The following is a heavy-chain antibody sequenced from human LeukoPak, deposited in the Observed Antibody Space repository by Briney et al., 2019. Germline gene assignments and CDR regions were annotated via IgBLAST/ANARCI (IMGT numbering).Heavy chain of an antibody. CDR2: VNLQGST. CDR3: ARECGPYRPLDY. Sequence: SGTLSLTCDVSEGSIWHNSCWTLVRQPPGKGLEWIGEVNLQGSTNYNPSLKSRVAISVDKSENHISLKLTSVTAADTAVYYCARECGPYRPLDYSGQGTLVTVAS. V-gene: IGHV4-4*02. CDR1: EGSIWHNSC. J-gene: IGHJ4*02.